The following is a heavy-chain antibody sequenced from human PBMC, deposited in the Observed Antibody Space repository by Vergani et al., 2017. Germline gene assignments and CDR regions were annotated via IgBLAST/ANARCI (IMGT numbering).Heavy chain of an antibody. CDR2: INPNSGGT. J-gene: IGHJ4*02. V-gene: IGHV1-2*02. CDR3: ARGPPLAAAGRYYFDY. D-gene: IGHD6-13*01. Sequence: QGQLAQSGAEVKKPGASVKVSCKASGYTFTGYYMHWVRQAPGQGLEWMGWINPNSGGTNYAQKFQGRVTMTRDTSISTAYMELSRLRSDDTAVYYCARGPPLAAAGRYYFDYWGQGTLVTVSS. CDR1: GYTFTGYY.